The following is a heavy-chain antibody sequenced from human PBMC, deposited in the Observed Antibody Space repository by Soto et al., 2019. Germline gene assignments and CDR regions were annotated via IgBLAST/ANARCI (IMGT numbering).Heavy chain of an antibody. V-gene: IGHV3-7*05. CDR2: IKKDESKK. D-gene: IGHD3-10*01. CDR3: ARDVSSGIESMYLDAFDI. J-gene: IGHJ3*02. Sequence: PEGSLRLSCAASGFTFSNYWMTWIRQVPGKGLEWVANIKKDESKKSYLDSVRGRFTISRDNAQNSLYLQMDGLRAEDTALYYCARDVSSGIESMYLDAFDIWGQGTMVTVSS. CDR1: GFTFSNYW.